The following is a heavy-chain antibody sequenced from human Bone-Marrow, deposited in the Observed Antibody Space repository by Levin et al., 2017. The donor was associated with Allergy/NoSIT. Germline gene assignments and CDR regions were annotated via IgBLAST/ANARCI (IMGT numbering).Heavy chain of an antibody. D-gene: IGHD2-2*01. V-gene: IGHV5-51*01. J-gene: IGHJ2*01. CDR3: ARSPAGGFFDL. CDR1: GYSFSSYW. Sequence: HGESLKISCQGSGYSFSSYWIGWVRQMPGKGLEWMGIIYPGDSDTRYSPSFQGQVTISADKSISTPYLQGSTLKASDTAMYYCARSPAGGFFDLWGRGTLVTVSS. CDR2: IYPGDSDT.